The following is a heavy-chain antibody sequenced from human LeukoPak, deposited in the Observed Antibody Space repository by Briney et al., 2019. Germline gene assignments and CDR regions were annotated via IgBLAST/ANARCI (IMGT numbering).Heavy chain of an antibody. CDR1: GFTFSDYY. J-gene: IGHJ5*02. CDR2: ISSGSTYT. V-gene: IGHV3-11*03. Sequence: GGSLRLSCAASGFTFSDYYMTWIRQAPGKGLEWVSSISSGSTYTNYADSVKGRFTISRDNAKNSLYLQMNSLRVEDTAVYYCARNGYSGYDRLNWFDPWGQGTLVTFSS. CDR3: ARNGYSGYDRLNWFDP. D-gene: IGHD5-12*01.